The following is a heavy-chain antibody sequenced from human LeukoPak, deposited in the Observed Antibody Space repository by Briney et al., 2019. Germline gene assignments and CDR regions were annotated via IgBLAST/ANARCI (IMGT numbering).Heavy chain of an antibody. J-gene: IGHJ3*02. D-gene: IGHD4-11*01. CDR3: ARDHYRLDAFDI. Sequence: PSETLSLTCTVSGGSISSGSYYWSWIRQPAGKGLEWIGRIYTSGSTNYNPSLKSRVTISVDTSKNQFSLKLSSVTAADTAVYYCARDHYRLDAFDIWGQGTMVTVSS. CDR2: IYTSGST. V-gene: IGHV4-61*02. CDR1: GGSISSGSYY.